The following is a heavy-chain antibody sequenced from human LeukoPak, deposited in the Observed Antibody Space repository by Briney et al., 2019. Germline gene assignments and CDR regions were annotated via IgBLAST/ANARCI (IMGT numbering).Heavy chain of an antibody. D-gene: IGHD6-19*01. CDR1: GFTFSSYG. V-gene: IGHV3-30*02. J-gene: IGHJ4*02. Sequence: GSLRLSCAASGFTFSSYGMHWVRQAPGKGLEWVAFIRSDGSIKYYTESVKGRFTISRDNSKNTLYLQMNSLRAEDTAVYYCAKDEVFSSAWYFDYWGQGTLVTVSS. CDR3: AKDEVFSSAWYFDY. CDR2: IRSDGSIK.